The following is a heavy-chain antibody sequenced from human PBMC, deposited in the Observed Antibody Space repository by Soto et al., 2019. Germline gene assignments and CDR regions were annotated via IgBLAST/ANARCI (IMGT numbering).Heavy chain of an antibody. Sequence: QVQLQESGPGLVKPSETLSLTCTVSGGSISSYYWSWIRQPPGKGLEWIGYIYYSGSTNYNPSLKSRVTISVDTSKNQFSLKLSSVTAADTAVYYCARDLRGYGYDYYYGMDVWGQGTTVTVSS. CDR3: ARDLRGYGYDYYYGMDV. D-gene: IGHD5-18*01. CDR2: IYYSGST. V-gene: IGHV4-59*01. J-gene: IGHJ6*02. CDR1: GGSISSYY.